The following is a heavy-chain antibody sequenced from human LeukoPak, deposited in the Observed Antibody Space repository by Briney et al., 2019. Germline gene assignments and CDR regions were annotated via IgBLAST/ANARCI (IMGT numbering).Heavy chain of an antibody. CDR1: GFTFSSYE. D-gene: IGHD6-13*01. CDR2: ISSSGSTI. J-gene: IGHJ4*02. Sequence: PGGSLRLSCAASGFTFSSYEMNWVRQAPGKGLEWVSYISSSGSTIYYADSVKGRFTISRDNAKNSLYLQMNSLRAEDTAVYYCARSSWYAYLDYWGQGTLVTVSS. CDR3: ARSSWYAYLDY. V-gene: IGHV3-48*03.